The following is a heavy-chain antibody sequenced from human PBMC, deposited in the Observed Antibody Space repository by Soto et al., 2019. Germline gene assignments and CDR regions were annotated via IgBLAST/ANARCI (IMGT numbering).Heavy chain of an antibody. Sequence: QVHLVESGGGWVEPGGSLRLSCAASGFTFSDYYMNWIRQAPGKGLAWISFISASGSTIYYADSVKGRFTISRDNAKNSLYLQVNSLRVEDTAVYYCARDLCRSSSCYERWFDPWGQGTLVTVSS. CDR2: ISASGSTI. D-gene: IGHD3-22*01. CDR1: GFTFSDYY. CDR3: ARDLCRSSSCYERWFDP. J-gene: IGHJ5*02. V-gene: IGHV3-11*01.